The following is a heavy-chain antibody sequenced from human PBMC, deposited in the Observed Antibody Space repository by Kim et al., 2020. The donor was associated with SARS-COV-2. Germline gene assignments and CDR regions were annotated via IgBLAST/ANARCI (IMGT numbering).Heavy chain of an antibody. CDR2: ISYDGSNK. CDR3: AKQCCSGGSCYFRDTFDY. J-gene: IGHJ4*02. CDR1: GFTFSNYD. D-gene: IGHD2-15*01. V-gene: IGHV3-30*18. Sequence: GGSLRLSCAASGFTFSNYDMHWVRQAPGKGLQWVAVISYDGSNKYYADSVKGRFTISRDNSKNTLYLQMNSLRAEDTAVYYCAKQCCSGGSCYFRDTFDYWGQGTPGTVSS.